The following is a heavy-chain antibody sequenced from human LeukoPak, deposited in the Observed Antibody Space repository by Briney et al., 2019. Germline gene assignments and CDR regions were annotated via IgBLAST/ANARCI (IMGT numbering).Heavy chain of an antibody. V-gene: IGHV5-51*01. J-gene: IGHJ4*02. CDR3: ARRGSSGYYDY. D-gene: IGHD3-22*01. Sequence: GESLKISCKGSGYNFTIYWIGWVRPMPGKGLEWMGIIYPGDSDTRYSPSFQGQVTISADKSITTAYLQWSNLKASDTAMYYCARRGSSGYYDYWGQGTLVTVSS. CDR2: IYPGDSDT. CDR1: GYNFTIYW.